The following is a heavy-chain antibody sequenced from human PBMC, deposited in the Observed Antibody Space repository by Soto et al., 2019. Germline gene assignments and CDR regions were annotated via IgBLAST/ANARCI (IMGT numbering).Heavy chain of an antibody. CDR2: ISGSGGST. J-gene: IGHJ4*02. D-gene: IGHD4-4*01. Sequence: EVQLLESGGGLVQPGGSLRLSCAASGFTFSTYAMNWVRQAPGEGLEWVSGISGSGGSTYYAASAKGRLTISRDNSKNTLYLQMNSLRADDTAVYYCVKEGGGNSYYFDYWGQGTLVSVSS. CDR3: VKEGGGNSYYFDY. CDR1: GFTFSTYA. V-gene: IGHV3-23*01.